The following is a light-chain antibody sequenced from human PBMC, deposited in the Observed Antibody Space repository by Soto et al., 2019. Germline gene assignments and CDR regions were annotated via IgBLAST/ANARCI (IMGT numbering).Light chain of an antibody. V-gene: IGLV1-40*01. J-gene: IGLJ1*01. Sequence: QSVLTQPPSVSGAPGQRVTISCTGSSSNIGAGYDVHWYQQLPGTAPKLLIYGNSNRPSGVPDRFSGSKSGTSASLASTGFEAEDEADYYCQSDDSSLSGYVVGTGTKLTVL. CDR3: QSDDSSLSGYV. CDR2: GNS. CDR1: SSNIGAGYD.